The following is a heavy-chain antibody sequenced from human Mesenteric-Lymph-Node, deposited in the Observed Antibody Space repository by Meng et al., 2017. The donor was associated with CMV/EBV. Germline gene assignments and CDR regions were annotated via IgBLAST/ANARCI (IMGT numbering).Heavy chain of an antibody. J-gene: IGHJ4*02. V-gene: IGHV1-18*01. CDR2: INAYNGNT. CDR3: GRFDSSTRGTDY. Sequence: SCQASGYTFTSYGISWVRQAPGQGLEWMGWINAYNGNTNYAQNLQGRVTMTTDTSTSTAYMELRSLRSDDTAVYYCGRFDSSTRGTDYWGQGTLVTVSS. CDR1: GYTFTSYG. D-gene: IGHD6-13*01.